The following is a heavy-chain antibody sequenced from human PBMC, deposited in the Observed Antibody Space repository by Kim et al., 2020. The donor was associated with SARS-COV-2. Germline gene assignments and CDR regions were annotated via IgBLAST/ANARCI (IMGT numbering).Heavy chain of an antibody. CDR3: AREGTGSGWGGAHY. V-gene: IGHV3-11*05. J-gene: IGHJ4*02. D-gene: IGHD6-19*01. Sequence: ADSVKVRYNLPRDNAKNSLYLQMNSLRAEDTAVYYGAREGTGSGWGGAHYWGQGTLVTVSS.